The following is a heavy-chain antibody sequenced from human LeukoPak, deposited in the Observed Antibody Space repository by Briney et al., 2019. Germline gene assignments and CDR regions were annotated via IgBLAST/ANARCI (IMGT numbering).Heavy chain of an antibody. J-gene: IGHJ4*02. D-gene: IGHD6-19*01. V-gene: IGHV1-46*01. CDR3: ARDNKSGYSSGWTFDY. CDR1: GGTFSSYT. Sequence: ASVKVSCKASGGTFSSYTISWVRQAPGQGLEWMGIINPSGGSTSYAQKFQGRVTMTRDTSTSTVYMELSSLRSEDTAVHYCARDNKSGYSSGWTFDYWGQGTLVTVSS. CDR2: INPSGGST.